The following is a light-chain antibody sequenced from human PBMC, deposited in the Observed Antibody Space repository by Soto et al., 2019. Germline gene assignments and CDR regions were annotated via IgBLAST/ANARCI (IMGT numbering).Light chain of an antibody. CDR3: CSYTGISTYV. CDR1: SSDIGDYNS. J-gene: IGLJ1*01. CDR2: EVS. V-gene: IGLV2-14*01. Sequence: QPVLTQPASVSGSPGQSITISCTGTSSDIGDYNSVSWYQQYPGKAPKLMIYEVSNRPSGVSNRFSGSKSGNTASLTISGLQPEDEADYYCCSYTGISTYVFGTGTKLTVL.